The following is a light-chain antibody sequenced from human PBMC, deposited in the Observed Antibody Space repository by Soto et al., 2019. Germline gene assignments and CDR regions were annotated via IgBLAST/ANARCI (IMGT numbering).Light chain of an antibody. CDR3: MHALQTPWT. J-gene: IGKJ1*01. V-gene: IGKV2-28*01. Sequence: DLVMTQSPLSLPVTPGEPASISCRSSQSLLHSNGYNYLDWYLQKQGHSPQLLIYLGSNRASGVPDRFSGRGSGTDFTLKISRVEAEDVGVYYCMHALQTPWTFGQGTKLEI. CDR1: QSLLHSNGYNY. CDR2: LGS.